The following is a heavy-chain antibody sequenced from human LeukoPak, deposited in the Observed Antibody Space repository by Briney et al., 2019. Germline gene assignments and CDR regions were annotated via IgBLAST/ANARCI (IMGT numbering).Heavy chain of an antibody. Sequence: GGSLRLSCAASGITVSGNHMSWVRQAPGKGLEWVSVIYRDGSTYYADSVKGRFTISRDSSRNTLYLQMNSLRAEDTAIYYCARDKWLQRGPDAFDIWGQGTMVTVSS. CDR3: ARDKWLQRGPDAFDI. J-gene: IGHJ3*02. V-gene: IGHV3-66*01. D-gene: IGHD5-24*01. CDR2: IYRDGST. CDR1: GITVSGNH.